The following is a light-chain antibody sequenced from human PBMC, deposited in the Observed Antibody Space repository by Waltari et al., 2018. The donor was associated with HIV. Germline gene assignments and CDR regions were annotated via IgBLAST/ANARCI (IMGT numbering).Light chain of an antibody. CDR1: QSGSIY. Sequence: EIVLTQSPTTLSLSPGDRAPLSCRASQSGSIYLAWYQQKRGQAPSLLIYDASKRAAGVPARFSGGGSGTDFTLTISSLEPEDSAFYYCQQRSSWLTFGGGTKVEI. V-gene: IGKV3-11*01. CDR3: QQRSSWLT. J-gene: IGKJ4*01. CDR2: DAS.